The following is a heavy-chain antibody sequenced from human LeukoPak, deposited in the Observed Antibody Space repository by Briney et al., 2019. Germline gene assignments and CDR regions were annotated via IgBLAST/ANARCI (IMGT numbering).Heavy chain of an antibody. CDR1: GESFNDYY. CDR2: INHRGRT. V-gene: IGHV4-34*01. D-gene: IGHD4-17*01. Sequence: SETLSLTCAVYGESFNDYYWSWIRQPPGKGLEWIGEINHRGRTNYNPSLKSRVTISADTSKNQFSLRLSSVTAADTAMYYCARVDYGDYSKDFDYWGQGILVTVSS. CDR3: ARVDYGDYSKDFDY. J-gene: IGHJ4*02.